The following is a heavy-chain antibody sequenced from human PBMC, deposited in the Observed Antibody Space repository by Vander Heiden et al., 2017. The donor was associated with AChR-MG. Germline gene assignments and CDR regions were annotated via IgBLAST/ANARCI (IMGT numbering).Heavy chain of an antibody. CDR2: RWSDGSTK. CDR1: GFTFSSHA. D-gene: IGHD3-10*01. Sequence: QVQLVESGGGVVQPGMSLRLSCAASGFTFSSHAMHWVRQAPGKGLEWVAVRWSDGSTKKHADSVKGRFTISRDNSKNTLFLQMNSLRAEDTSIYYCAREIWVQAGFGESVDYWGQGTLVTVSS. CDR3: AREIWVQAGFGESVDY. V-gene: IGHV3-33*01. J-gene: IGHJ4*02.